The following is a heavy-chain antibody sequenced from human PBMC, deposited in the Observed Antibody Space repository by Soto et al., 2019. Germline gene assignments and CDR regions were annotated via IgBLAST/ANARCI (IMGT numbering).Heavy chain of an antibody. J-gene: IGHJ4*02. CDR1: GYSFTTYG. Sequence: ASVKVSCKTSGYSFTTYGISWVRQAPGQGLEWMGWISGYNGNTNYAQKLKGRLTMTTDTSTSTAYMELRSLTSDDTAVYYCARDSCSGGSCYLPVKLWDYWGQ. CDR2: ISGYNGNT. D-gene: IGHD2-15*01. V-gene: IGHV1-18*01. CDR3: ARDSCSGGSCYLPVKLWDY.